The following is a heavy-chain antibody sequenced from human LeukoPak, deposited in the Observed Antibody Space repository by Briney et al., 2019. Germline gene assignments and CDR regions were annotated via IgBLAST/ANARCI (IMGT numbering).Heavy chain of an antibody. CDR3: ARVLPQWLARYYFDY. CDR1: GDSISSSSYY. J-gene: IGHJ4*02. CDR2: IYYSRST. Sequence: SETLTLTCTVSGDSISSSSYYWRWIRQPPGKGLEWIGTIYYSRSTYYNLSLESRVTTYIDTAKNQFSLKLNSVTAADTAVYYCARVLPQWLARYYFDYWGQGTLVTVSS. V-gene: IGHV4-39*01. D-gene: IGHD6-19*01.